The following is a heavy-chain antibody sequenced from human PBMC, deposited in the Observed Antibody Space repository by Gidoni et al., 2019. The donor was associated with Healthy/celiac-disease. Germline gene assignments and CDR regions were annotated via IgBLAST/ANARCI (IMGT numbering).Heavy chain of an antibody. V-gene: IGHV4-34*01. D-gene: IGHD6-13*01. CDR3: ALASSWYAHYFDN. CDR2: INHSRST. J-gene: IGHJ4*02. CDR1: GGSCSGYY. Sequence: QVQLQQLGAVLLKPSETLSLTGAVYGGSCSGYYWSWIRQPPGKGLEWIGEINHSRSTNYNPSLKSRVTISVDTTKNQFSLKLSSVAATDTAVYYCALASSWYAHYFDNWGQGTLVTVSS.